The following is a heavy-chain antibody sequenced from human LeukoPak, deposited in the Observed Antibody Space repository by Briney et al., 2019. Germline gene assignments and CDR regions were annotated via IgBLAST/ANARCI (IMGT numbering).Heavy chain of an antibody. CDR3: ARGYCSGGRCYHDFDY. CDR2: IYYSGST. V-gene: IGHV4-59*01. D-gene: IGHD2-15*01. CDR1: GGSISSYY. Sequence: SETLSLTCTVSGGSISSYYWSWIRQPPGKGLEWIGYIYYSGSTNYNPSLKSRVTISVDTSKNQFSLKLSSVTAADTAVYYCARGYCSGGRCYHDFDYWGQGTLVTVSS. J-gene: IGHJ4*02.